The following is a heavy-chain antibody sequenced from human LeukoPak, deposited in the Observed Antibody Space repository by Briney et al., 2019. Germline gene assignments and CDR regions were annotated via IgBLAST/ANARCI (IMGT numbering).Heavy chain of an antibody. J-gene: IGHJ4*02. CDR2: IYHSGST. D-gene: IGHD6-6*01. CDR3: ARDRVAAPRYFDY. CDR1: GYSISSGYY. Sequence: PSETLPLTCTVSGYSISSGYYWGWIRQPPGKGLEWIGSIYHSGSTYYNPSLKSRVTISVDTSKNQFSLKLSSVTAADTAVYYCARDRVAAPRYFDYWGQGTLVTVSS. V-gene: IGHV4-38-2*02.